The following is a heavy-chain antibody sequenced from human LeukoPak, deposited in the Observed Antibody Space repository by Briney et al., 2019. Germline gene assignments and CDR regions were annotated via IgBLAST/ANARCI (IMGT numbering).Heavy chain of an antibody. J-gene: IGHJ5*02. Sequence: ASVKVSCKASGYTFTSYYMHWVRQAPGQGLEWMGGFDPEDGETIYAQKFQGRVTMTEDTSTDTAYMELSSLRSEDTAVYYCATDLRYGWFDPWGQGTLVTVSS. D-gene: IGHD4-17*01. CDR2: FDPEDGET. V-gene: IGHV1-24*01. CDR3: ATDLRYGWFDP. CDR1: GYTFTSYY.